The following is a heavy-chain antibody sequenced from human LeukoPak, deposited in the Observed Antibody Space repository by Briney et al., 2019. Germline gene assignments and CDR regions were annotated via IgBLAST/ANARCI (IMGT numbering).Heavy chain of an antibody. Sequence: SETLSLTCTVSGGSISSYYWSWIRQPPGKGLEWIGYVYYSGSTNYNPSLKSRVTISVDTSKNQFSLKLSSVTAADTAVYYCARYSPSMGVFDYWGQGTLVTVSS. D-gene: IGHD2-21*01. CDR3: ARYSPSMGVFDY. CDR1: GGSISSYY. J-gene: IGHJ4*02. CDR2: VYYSGST. V-gene: IGHV4-59*01.